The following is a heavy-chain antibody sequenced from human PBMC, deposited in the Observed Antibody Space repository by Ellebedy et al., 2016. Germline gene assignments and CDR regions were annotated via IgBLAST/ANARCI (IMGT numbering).Heavy chain of an antibody. CDR3: ARSKYYYYMDV. Sequence: SETLSLTXTVSGGSISSYYWSWIRQPPGKGLEWIGYIYYSGSTNYNPSLKSRVTISVDTSKNQFSLKLSSVTAADTAVYYCARSKYYYYMDVWGKGTTVTVSS. D-gene: IGHD5/OR15-5a*01. CDR1: GGSISSYY. CDR2: IYYSGST. V-gene: IGHV4-59*12. J-gene: IGHJ6*03.